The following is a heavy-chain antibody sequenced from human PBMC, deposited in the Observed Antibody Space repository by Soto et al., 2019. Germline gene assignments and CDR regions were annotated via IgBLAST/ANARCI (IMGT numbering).Heavy chain of an antibody. D-gene: IGHD6-25*01. V-gene: IGHV4-31*03. CDR1: GGSISSVGHY. J-gene: IGHJ6*02. Sequence: LSLTCSVSGGSISSVGHYWTWIRQQPGKGLEWIGYIYYSGSTDYNPSLKRRVTISVDRSKNKISINLSSVTAADTAIYYCARESGGYDSSTRYGLDVWGQGTTVTVSS. CDR2: IYYSGST. CDR3: ARESGGYDSSTRYGLDV.